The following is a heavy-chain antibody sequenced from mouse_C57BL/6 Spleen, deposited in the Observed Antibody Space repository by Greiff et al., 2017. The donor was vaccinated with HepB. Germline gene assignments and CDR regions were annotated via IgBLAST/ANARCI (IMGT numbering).Heavy chain of an antibody. V-gene: IGHV5-17*01. Sequence: DVKLVESGGGLVKPGGSLKLSCAASGFTFSDYGMHWVRQAPEKGLEWVAYISSGSSTIYYADTVKGRFTISRDNAKNTLFLQMTSLRSEDTAMYYCARRRSSYWYFDYWGQGTTLTVSS. D-gene: IGHD1-1*01. J-gene: IGHJ2*01. CDR2: ISSGSSTI. CDR3: ARRRSSYWYFDY. CDR1: GFTFSDYG.